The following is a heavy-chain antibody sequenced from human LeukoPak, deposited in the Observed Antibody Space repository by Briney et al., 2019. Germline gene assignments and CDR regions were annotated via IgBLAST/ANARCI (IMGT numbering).Heavy chain of an antibody. CDR1: GYSFTSYW. J-gene: IGHJ4*02. V-gene: IGHV5-51*01. CDR3: ARLGYCRSSMCYSVDY. Sequence: GESLKISCKGSGYSFTSYWIGWMRQMPGKGLEWMGIIYPGDSDTRYSPSFQGQVTISADKSISSAYLQWSGLKASDTATYYCARLGYCRSSMCYSVDYWGQGTLVTVSS. CDR2: IYPGDSDT. D-gene: IGHD2-15*01.